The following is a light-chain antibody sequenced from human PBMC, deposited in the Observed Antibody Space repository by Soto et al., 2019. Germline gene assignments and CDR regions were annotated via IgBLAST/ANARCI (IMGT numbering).Light chain of an antibody. CDR3: QQRSNWRVT. Sequence: PGERATLSCRASQSVSSSYLSWYQQKPGQAPRLLIYGASTRATGIPARFSGSGSGTDFTLTISSLQPEDFAVYYCQQRSNWRVTFGGGTKVDIK. J-gene: IGKJ4*01. CDR1: QSVSSSY. V-gene: IGKV3D-7*01. CDR2: GAS.